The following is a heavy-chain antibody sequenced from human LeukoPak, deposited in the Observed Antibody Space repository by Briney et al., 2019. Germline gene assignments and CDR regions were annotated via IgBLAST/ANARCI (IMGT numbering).Heavy chain of an antibody. V-gene: IGHV1-18*01. CDR1: GHTFTSYG. CDR3: ARDPSLDY. J-gene: IGHJ4*02. CDR2: ISAYHGKT. Sequence: ASVKVSCKASGHTFTSYGISWVRQAPGQGLEWMGWISAYHGKTNYAQKLQGRVTITTDTSTSTAYMEMRSLRSDDTAVYYCARDPSLDYWGQGTLVTVSS.